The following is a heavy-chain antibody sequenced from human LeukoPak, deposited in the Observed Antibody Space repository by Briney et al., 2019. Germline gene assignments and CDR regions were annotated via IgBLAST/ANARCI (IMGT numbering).Heavy chain of an antibody. CDR3: ARGPPPFGGVIVVTSYYYYGMDV. D-gene: IGHD3-16*02. CDR2: INPNSGGT. CDR1: GYTFTGYY. J-gene: IGHJ6*02. V-gene: IGHV1-2*02. Sequence: ASVKASCKASGYTFTGYYMHWVRQAPGQGLEWMGWINPNSGGTNYAQKFQGRVTMTRDTSISTAYMELSRLRSDDTAVYYCARGPPPFGGVIVVTSYYYYGMDVWGQGTTVTVSS.